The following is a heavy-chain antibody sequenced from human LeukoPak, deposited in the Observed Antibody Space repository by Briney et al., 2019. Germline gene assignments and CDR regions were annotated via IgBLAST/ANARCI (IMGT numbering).Heavy chain of an antibody. J-gene: IGHJ4*02. V-gene: IGHV4-34*01. CDR2: INHSGST. CDR3: ARGGYNWNY. D-gene: IGHD1-20*01. Sequence: PSETLSLTCTVSGGSISGYYWSWIRQPPGKGLEWIGEINHSGSTNYNPSLKSRVTISVDTSKNQFSLKLSSVTAADTAVYYCARGGYNWNYWGQGTLVTVSS. CDR1: GGSISGYY.